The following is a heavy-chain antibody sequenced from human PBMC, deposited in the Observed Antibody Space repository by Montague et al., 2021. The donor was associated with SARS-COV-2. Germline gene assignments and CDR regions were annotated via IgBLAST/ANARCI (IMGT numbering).Heavy chain of an antibody. D-gene: IGHD3-22*01. Sequence: SETLSLTCTVSGGPVSSGSYYWSWIRQPPGKGLEWIGYIYYSGSTNYNPSLKSRVTISVDTSKNQFSLKLSSVTAADTAVYYCARERLGYYDTSSYYIFDYWGQGTLVTVSS. V-gene: IGHV4-61*01. CDR1: GGPVSSGSYY. CDR3: ARERLGYYDTSSYYIFDY. J-gene: IGHJ4*02. CDR2: IYYSGST.